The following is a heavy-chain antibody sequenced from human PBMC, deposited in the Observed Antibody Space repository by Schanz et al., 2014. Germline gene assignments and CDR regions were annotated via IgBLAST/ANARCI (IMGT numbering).Heavy chain of an antibody. CDR3: AKGMGYCSGGTCYDYYYYGLDV. V-gene: IGHV3-11*05. CDR2: ISSGSSYA. J-gene: IGHJ6*02. D-gene: IGHD2-15*01. Sequence: QVQLVESGGGLVKPGGSLRLSCAASGFTFRDYYMSWIRQAPGKGLEWVSDISSGSSYANYADSVKGRFTISRDNAKNSLYLQMNSLSADDTAVYYCAKGMGYCSGGTCYDYYYYGLDVWGQGTMVTVSS. CDR1: GFTFRDYY.